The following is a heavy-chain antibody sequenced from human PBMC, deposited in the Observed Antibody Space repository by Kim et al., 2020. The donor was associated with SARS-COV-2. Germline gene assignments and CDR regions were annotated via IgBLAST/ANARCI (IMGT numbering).Heavy chain of an antibody. CDR2: ISYDGSNK. D-gene: IGHD2-21*02. CDR3: AKDPGPAVTGSMGY. J-gene: IGHJ4*02. Sequence: GGSLRLSCAASGFTFSSYGMHWVRQAPGKGLEWVAVISYDGSNKYYADSVKGRFTISRDNSKNTLYLQMNSLRAEDTAVYYCAKDPGPAVTGSMGYWGQGTLVTVSS. V-gene: IGHV3-30*18. CDR1: GFTFSSYG.